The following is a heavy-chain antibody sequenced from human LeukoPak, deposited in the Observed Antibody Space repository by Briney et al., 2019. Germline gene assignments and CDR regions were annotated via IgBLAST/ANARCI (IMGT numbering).Heavy chain of an antibody. V-gene: IGHV3-21*01. Sequence: GGSLGLSCEASGFSFSNYNMDWVRQTPGKGLEGISSITTSSSYTFYADSVKGRFTISRHHARSSLYLKMDSLKAEDTAVYYCARDPGTRITMVRGVIVGKDSYYYMDVWGKGTTVTISS. CDR1: GFSFSNYN. J-gene: IGHJ6*03. CDR2: ITTSSSYT. D-gene: IGHD3-10*01. CDR3: ARDPGTRITMVRGVIVGKDSYYYMDV.